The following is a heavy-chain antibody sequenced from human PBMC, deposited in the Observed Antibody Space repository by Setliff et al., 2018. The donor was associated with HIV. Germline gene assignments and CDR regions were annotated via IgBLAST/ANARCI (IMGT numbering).Heavy chain of an antibody. CDR2: VNHSGST. V-gene: IGHV4-34*01. CDR1: GGSFTGFY. Sequence: SETLSLTCAVYGGSFTGFYWRWIRQPPGKGLEWIGEVNHSGSTNYNPSLKSRVTISVDTSKNQFSLRLTSVTAADTAVYYCAVGPKFTGLYFDYWGQGTLVTVSS. D-gene: IGHD1-26*01. J-gene: IGHJ4*02. CDR3: AVGPKFTGLYFDY.